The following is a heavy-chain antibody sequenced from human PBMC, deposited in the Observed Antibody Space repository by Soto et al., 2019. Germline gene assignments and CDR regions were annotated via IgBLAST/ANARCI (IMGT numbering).Heavy chain of an antibody. CDR2: IIPIFGTA. J-gene: IGHJ4*02. Sequence: QVQLVQSGAEVKKPGSSVKVSCKASGGTFSSYAISWVRQAPGQGLEWMGGIIPIFGTANYAQKCQGRVTITADESTSTAYMELSSLRSADTAGYCCPSGYSSSGYSWGQGTLVTVSS. CDR3: PSGYSSSGYS. D-gene: IGHD6-13*01. CDR1: GGTFSSYA. V-gene: IGHV1-69*12.